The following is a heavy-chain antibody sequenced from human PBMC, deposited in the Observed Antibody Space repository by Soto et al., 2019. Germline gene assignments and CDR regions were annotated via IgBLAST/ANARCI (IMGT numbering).Heavy chain of an antibody. V-gene: IGHV1-2*02. Sequence: QLHLVQSGAVVKKPGASVTVSCSASGYPVTAYYMHWGRQAPGRGLAWMGGINPATGAAKYTQTFQGRVTMTRDTSTSTDFMELSGLTSEDTAVFYWARGGGVGVAGSAAFDMWGQGTLVTVSS. D-gene: IGHD3-3*01. CDR2: INPATGAA. CDR3: ARGGGVGVAGSAAFDM. J-gene: IGHJ3*02. CDR1: GYPVTAYY.